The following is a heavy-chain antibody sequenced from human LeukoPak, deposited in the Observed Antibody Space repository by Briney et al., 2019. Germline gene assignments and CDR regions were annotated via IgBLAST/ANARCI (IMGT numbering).Heavy chain of an antibody. CDR2: ISAYNGNT. Sequence: GASVKVSCKASGYTFTSYGISWVRQAPGQGLEWMGLISAYNGNTNYAQKLQGRVTMTTDTSTSTAYMELRSLRSDDTAVYYCARVIVAAAANYFDPWGQGTLVTVSS. CDR3: ARVIVAAAANYFDP. V-gene: IGHV1-18*01. J-gene: IGHJ5*02. D-gene: IGHD6-13*01. CDR1: GYTFTSYG.